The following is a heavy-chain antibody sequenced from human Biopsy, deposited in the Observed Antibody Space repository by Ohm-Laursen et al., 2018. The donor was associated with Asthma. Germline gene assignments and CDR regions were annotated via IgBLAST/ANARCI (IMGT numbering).Heavy chain of an antibody. CDR1: GYTFNSAG. Sequence: PSVKVSCTTSGYTFNSAGITWVRQAPGQGLEWMGWISVYNGNTKVAQKLQDRVTMITDTSTSTAYMELRSLRSDDTAVYFCARAVDYSHYYGIDVWGQGTTVTVS. CDR3: ARAVDYSHYYGIDV. D-gene: IGHD3-10*01. CDR2: ISVYNGNT. V-gene: IGHV1-18*01. J-gene: IGHJ6*02.